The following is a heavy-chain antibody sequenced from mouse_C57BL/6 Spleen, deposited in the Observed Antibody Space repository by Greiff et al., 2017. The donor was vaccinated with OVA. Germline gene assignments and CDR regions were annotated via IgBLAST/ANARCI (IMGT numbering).Heavy chain of an antibody. CDR3: ARDRGYGNYLAY. V-gene: IGHV3-6*01. CDR1: GYSITSGYY. Sequence: DVQLQESGPGLVKPSQSLSLTCSVTGYSITSGYYWNWIRQFPGNKLEWMGYISYDGSNNYNPSLKNRISITRDTSKNQFFLKLNSVTTEDTATYYCARDRGYGNYLAYWGQGTLVTVSA. J-gene: IGHJ3*01. CDR2: ISYDGSN. D-gene: IGHD2-10*02.